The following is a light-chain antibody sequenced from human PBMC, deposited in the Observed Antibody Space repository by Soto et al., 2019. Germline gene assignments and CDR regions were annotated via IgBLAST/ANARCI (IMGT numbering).Light chain of an antibody. CDR2: KAS. Sequence: DMQMTQSPSTLSASVGDRVTITSRASQSISSWLAWYQQKPGKAPKLLIYKASSLESGVPSRFSGSGSGTEFTLTISSLQPDDFATYYCQQSFTFGPGTKVDIK. J-gene: IGKJ3*01. V-gene: IGKV1-5*03. CDR3: QQSFT. CDR1: QSISSW.